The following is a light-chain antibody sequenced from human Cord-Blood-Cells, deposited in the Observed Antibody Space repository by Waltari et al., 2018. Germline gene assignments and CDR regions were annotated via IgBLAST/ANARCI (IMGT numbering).Light chain of an antibody. CDR2: GAS. J-gene: IGKJ4*01. Sequence: ELVMTQSPSTLSVSLGERSTLSCRASQSVTRNLAWYQQKPGQAPRLLIYGASTRATGIPARFSGSGSGTEFTLTISSLQSEDFAVYYCQQYNNWPLTFGGGTKVEIK. CDR1: QSVTRN. CDR3: QQYNNWPLT. V-gene: IGKV3-15*01.